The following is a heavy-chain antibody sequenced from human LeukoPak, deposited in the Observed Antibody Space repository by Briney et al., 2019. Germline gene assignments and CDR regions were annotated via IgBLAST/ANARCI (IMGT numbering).Heavy chain of an antibody. CDR3: VLVTGIAAAGPDY. CDR2: IIPIFGTA. Sequence: GASVKVSCKASGGTFSSYAISWVRQAPGQGLEWMGGIIPIFGTANYAQKFQGRVTITADESTSTAYMELSSLRSEDTAVYYCVLVTGIAAAGPDYWGQGTLVTVSS. V-gene: IGHV1-69*13. D-gene: IGHD6-13*01. J-gene: IGHJ4*02. CDR1: GGTFSSYA.